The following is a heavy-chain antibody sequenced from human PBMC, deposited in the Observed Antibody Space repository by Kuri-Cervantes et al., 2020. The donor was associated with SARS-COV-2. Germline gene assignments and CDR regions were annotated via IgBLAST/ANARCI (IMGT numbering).Heavy chain of an antibody. CDR2: ISNDGYNR. CDR1: GFSFSRFP. J-gene: IGHJ6*02. CDR3: AKMGDNHIKGDYGSEV. V-gene: IGHV3-30*18. D-gene: IGHD3-16*01. Sequence: GESLKISCAASGFSFSRFPMHWVRHAPGRGLEWVALISNDGYNRFYADFLKGRFTISRDNSKNTLHLDMNSLRPEDTGVYYCAKMGDNHIKGDYGSEVWGQGITVTVSS.